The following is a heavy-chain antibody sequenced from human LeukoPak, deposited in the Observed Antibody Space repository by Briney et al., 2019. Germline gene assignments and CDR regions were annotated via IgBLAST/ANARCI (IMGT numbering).Heavy chain of an antibody. CDR1: GFTFSSYG. D-gene: IGHD3-10*01. V-gene: IGHV3-30*18. CDR3: AKGNSAKNYLWFGESILLPNWFDP. CDR2: ISYDGSNK. J-gene: IGHJ5*02. Sequence: PGGSLRLSCAASGFTFSSYGMHWVRQAPGKGLEWVAVISYDGSNKYYADSVKGRFTISRDNSKNTLYLQMNSLRAEDTAVYYCAKGNSAKNYLWFGESILLPNWFDPWGQGTLVTVSS.